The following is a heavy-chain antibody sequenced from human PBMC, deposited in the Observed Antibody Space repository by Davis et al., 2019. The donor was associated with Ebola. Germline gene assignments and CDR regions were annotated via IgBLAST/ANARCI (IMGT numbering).Heavy chain of an antibody. D-gene: IGHD4-17*01. CDR3: ASDPHDYGDVYYYYYGMDV. V-gene: IGHV1-69*13. J-gene: IGHJ6*04. Sequence: SVKVSCKASGGTFSSYAISWVRQAPGQGLEWMGGIIPIFGTANYAQKFQGRVTIAADESTSTAYMELSSLRSEDTAVYYCASDPHDYGDVYYYYYGMDVWGKGTTVTVSS. CDR2: IIPIFGTA. CDR1: GGTFSSYA.